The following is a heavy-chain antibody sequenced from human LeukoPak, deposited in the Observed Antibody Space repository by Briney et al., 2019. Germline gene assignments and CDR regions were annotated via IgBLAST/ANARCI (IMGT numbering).Heavy chain of an antibody. D-gene: IGHD6-13*01. Sequence: PGRSLRLSCAASGFNFSIFAMHWVRQAPGKGLEWVALTWYDGSNINYADSVKGRFTISRDNAKNSLYLQMNSLRAEDTAVYYCARDGSSWSYYYNYYGMDVWGQGTTVTVSS. V-gene: IGHV3-33*01. J-gene: IGHJ6*02. CDR3: ARDGSSWSYYYNYYGMDV. CDR1: GFNFSIFA. CDR2: TWYDGSNI.